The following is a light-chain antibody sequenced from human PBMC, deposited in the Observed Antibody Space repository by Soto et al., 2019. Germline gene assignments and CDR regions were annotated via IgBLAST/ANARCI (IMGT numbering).Light chain of an antibody. CDR2: GNS. CDR3: SSYAGSNNFYV. CDR1: SSNIGAGFD. Sequence: QSVLTQPPSVSGAPGQRVTISCTGSSSNIGAGFDVHWYHQIAGTAPKLLIYGNSNRPSGVPDRFSGSKSGNTASLTVSGLQAEDEADYYCSSYAGSNNFYVFGTGTKLTVL. V-gene: IGLV1-40*01. J-gene: IGLJ1*01.